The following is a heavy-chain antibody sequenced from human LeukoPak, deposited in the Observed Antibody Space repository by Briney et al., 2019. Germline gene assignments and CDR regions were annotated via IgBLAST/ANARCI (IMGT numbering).Heavy chain of an antibody. Sequence: SETLSLTCTVSGGSIRSYYWSWIRQPPGKGLEWIGYIYYTGVTNYSPSLKSRVTISADTSKNQFSLKLSSVTAADTAMYYCARGISRDPSAADAYYLDYWGQGTLVTVSS. J-gene: IGHJ4*02. CDR1: GGSIRSYY. CDR2: IYYTGVT. V-gene: IGHV4-59*01. D-gene: IGHD6-13*01. CDR3: ARGISRDPSAADAYYLDY.